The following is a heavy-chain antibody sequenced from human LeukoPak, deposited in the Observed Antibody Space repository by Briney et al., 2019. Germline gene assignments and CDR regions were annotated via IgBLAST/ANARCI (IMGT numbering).Heavy chain of an antibody. CDR3: AGEGHFYDSTGYYYGGEEY. J-gene: IGHJ4*02. D-gene: IGHD3-22*01. V-gene: IGHV4-4*07. Sequence: PSESLSLTCTVSGGSNSSYYLSWIRQPAGKGLEWIGRIYTRGSTNYNPSLKSRVTMSADMSKNQFSLKLSSVTAADAAVYYCAGEGHFYDSTGYYYGGEEYWGKGTLVTVSS. CDR1: GGSNSSYY. CDR2: IYTRGST.